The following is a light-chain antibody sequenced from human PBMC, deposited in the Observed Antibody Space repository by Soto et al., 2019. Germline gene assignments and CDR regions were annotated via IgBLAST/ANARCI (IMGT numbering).Light chain of an antibody. V-gene: IGKV3-11*01. J-gene: IGKJ4*01. CDR3: QQRTNWPLT. CDR1: QRVTTF. Sequence: EIVLTQSPVTLSLSPGERATLSCRASQRVTTFLAWYQQNPGQAPRLLIYDASKRATGIPARFSGSGSGTDFTLTISSLEPEDFAVYYCQQRTNWPLTFGGGTKVEIK. CDR2: DAS.